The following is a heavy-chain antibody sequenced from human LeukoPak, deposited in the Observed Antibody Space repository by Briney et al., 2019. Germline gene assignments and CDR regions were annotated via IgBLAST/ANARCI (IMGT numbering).Heavy chain of an antibody. Sequence: SETLSLTCAVYGGSFSGYYWSWIRQPPGKGLEWIGEINHSGSTNHNPSLKSRVTISVDTSKNQFSLKLSSVTAADTAVYYCAREGGYYFGKDAFDIWGQGTMVTVSS. V-gene: IGHV4-34*01. CDR2: INHSGST. J-gene: IGHJ3*02. D-gene: IGHD3-22*01. CDR1: GGSFSGYY. CDR3: AREGGYYFGKDAFDI.